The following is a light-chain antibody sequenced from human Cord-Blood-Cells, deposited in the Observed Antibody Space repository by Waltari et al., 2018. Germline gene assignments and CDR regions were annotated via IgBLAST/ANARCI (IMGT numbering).Light chain of an antibody. CDR3: CSYAGSYTFYV. Sequence: QSALTQPRSVSGSPGQSVTISCTGTSSDGGGYNYVSWYQQHPGKAPKLMIYDVSKRTSGGPDRFSGSKSVNTASLTISGLQAEDEADYSCCSYAGSYTFYVFVTGTKGTGL. CDR1: SSDGGGYNY. J-gene: IGLJ1*01. CDR2: DVS. V-gene: IGLV2-11*01.